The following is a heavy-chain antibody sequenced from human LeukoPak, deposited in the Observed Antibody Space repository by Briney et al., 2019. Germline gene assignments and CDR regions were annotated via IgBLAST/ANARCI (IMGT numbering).Heavy chain of an antibody. D-gene: IGHD5-18*01. CDR1: GGSISSYY. V-gene: IGHV4-59*05. CDR2: IYYSGST. Sequence: SETLSLTCTVSGGSISSYYWSWIRQPAGKGLEWIGSIYYSGSTYYNASLKSRVTISVDTSKTQFSLKLSSVTAADTAVYYCARTWIPVPFDYWGQGTLVTVSS. J-gene: IGHJ4*02. CDR3: ARTWIPVPFDY.